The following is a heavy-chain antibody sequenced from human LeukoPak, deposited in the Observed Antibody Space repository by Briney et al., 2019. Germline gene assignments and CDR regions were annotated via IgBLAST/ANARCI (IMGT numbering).Heavy chain of an antibody. V-gene: IGHV3-43D*04. CDR2: ISWDGGST. Sequence: GGSLRLSCAASGFTFDDYAMHWVRQAPGKGLEWVSLISWDGGSTYYADSVKGRFTISRDNAKNSLYLQMNSLRAEDTALYYCAKDPGGNSDYYYGMDVWGQGTTVTVSS. D-gene: IGHD4-23*01. J-gene: IGHJ6*02. CDR3: AKDPGGNSDYYYGMDV. CDR1: GFTFDDYA.